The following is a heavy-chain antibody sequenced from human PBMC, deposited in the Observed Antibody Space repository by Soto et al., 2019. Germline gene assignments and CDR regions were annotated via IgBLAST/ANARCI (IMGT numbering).Heavy chain of an antibody. CDR1: GGSFSGYY. D-gene: IGHD2-15*01. Sequence: ETLSLTCAVYGGSFSGYYWTWIRQSPGKGLEWIGNVNHRGSTNYNVSLQSRVTISVDTSQNQFSLKLDSVTAADTAVYYCARDGFCSGGTCRIGNWFDPWGQGTLVTVSS. CDR3: ARDGFCSGGTCRIGNWFDP. V-gene: IGHV4-34*01. CDR2: VNHRGST. J-gene: IGHJ5*02.